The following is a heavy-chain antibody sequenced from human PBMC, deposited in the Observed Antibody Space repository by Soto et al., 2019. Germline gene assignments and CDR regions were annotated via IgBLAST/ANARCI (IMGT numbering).Heavy chain of an antibody. D-gene: IGHD2-2*01. CDR3: TRGPVGSTRPLDY. Sequence: EVQLVESGGGLVEPGGSLRLSCAASGFTFSNAWMSRVRQAPGKGLEWVGRIKSKSEGETIDYAAPVKGRFTISRDDSKNTLYLQMNSLKSEDTGVYYCTRGPVGSTRPLDYWGQGTLVTVSS. CDR1: GFTFSNAW. J-gene: IGHJ4*02. CDR2: IKSKSEGETI. V-gene: IGHV3-15*01.